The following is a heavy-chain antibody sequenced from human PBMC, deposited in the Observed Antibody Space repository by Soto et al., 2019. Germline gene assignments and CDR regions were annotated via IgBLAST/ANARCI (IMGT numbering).Heavy chain of an antibody. Sequence: ASVKVSCKASGYTFTGYYMHWVRQAPGQGLEWMGWINPNSGGTNYAQKFQGWVTMTRDTSISTAYMELSRLRSDDTAVYYCARERSLTGYCSGGSCFGYMDVWGKGTTVTVSS. V-gene: IGHV1-2*04. CDR1: GYTFTGYY. J-gene: IGHJ6*03. CDR2: INPNSGGT. D-gene: IGHD2-15*01. CDR3: ARERSLTGYCSGGSCFGYMDV.